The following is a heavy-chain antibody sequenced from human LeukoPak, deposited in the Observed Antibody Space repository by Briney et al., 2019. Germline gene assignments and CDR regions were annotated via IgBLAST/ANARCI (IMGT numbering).Heavy chain of an antibody. CDR2: IRYDGSNK. V-gene: IGHV3-30*02. J-gene: IGHJ4*02. CDR3: AKDHYDFWSGYYNEVDY. D-gene: IGHD3-3*01. Sequence: GGSLRLSCAASGFTFSSYAMHWVRQAPGKGLEWVAFIRYDGSNKYYADSVKGRFTISRDNSKNTLYLQMNSLRAEDTAVYYCAKDHYDFWSGYYNEVDYWGQGTLVTVSS. CDR1: GFTFSSYA.